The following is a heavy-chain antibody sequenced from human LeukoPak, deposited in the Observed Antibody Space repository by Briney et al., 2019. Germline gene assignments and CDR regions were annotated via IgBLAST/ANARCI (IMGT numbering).Heavy chain of an antibody. J-gene: IGHJ4*02. D-gene: IGHD4-17*01. CDR1: GFTLSSYE. CDR2: FSTRSSTI. Sequence: PGGSLRLSCAASGFTLSSYEMNWVRQAPGKGLEWVSYFSTRSSTISYADSVKGRFAISRDNAKNSLYLQMNSLRDEDTAVYYCARDQDYGFDYWGQGTLVIVSS. CDR3: ARDQDYGFDY. V-gene: IGHV3-48*02.